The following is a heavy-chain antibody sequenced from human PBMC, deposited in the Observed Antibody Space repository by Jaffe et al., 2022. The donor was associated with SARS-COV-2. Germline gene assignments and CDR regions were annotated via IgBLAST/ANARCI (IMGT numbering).Heavy chain of an antibody. CDR3: AGGFYNQYWYNLGIDY. D-gene: IGHD1-20*01. CDR1: GFIVSTNY. J-gene: IGHJ4*02. V-gene: IGHV3-53*02. Sequence: EVQLVETGGGLIQPGGSLRLSCAASGFIVSTNYMSWVRQAPGKGLEWVSMIYRDGTTFYRDSVEGRFTISRDNSKNTLYLQMSSLRAEDTALYYCAGGFYNQYWYNLGIDYWGQGTLVTVSS. CDR2: IYRDGTT.